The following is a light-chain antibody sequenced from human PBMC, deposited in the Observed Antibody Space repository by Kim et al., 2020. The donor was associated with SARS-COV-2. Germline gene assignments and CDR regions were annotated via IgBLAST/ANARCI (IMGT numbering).Light chain of an antibody. V-gene: IGLV3-1*01. CDR3: QAWDRSTAV. J-gene: IGLJ3*02. Sequence: VSPGQTANITCSGDKLGDKYAFWYQQQPGQSPVLLIYQDTKRPSGIPERFSGYNSGITATLTISETQTLDEADYYCQAWDRSTAVFGGGTQLTVL. CDR2: QDT. CDR1: KLGDKY.